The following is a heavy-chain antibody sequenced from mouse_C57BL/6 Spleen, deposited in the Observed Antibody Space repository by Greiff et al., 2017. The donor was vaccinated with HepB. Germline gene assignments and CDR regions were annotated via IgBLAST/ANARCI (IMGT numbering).Heavy chain of an antibody. Sequence: VQLQQPGAELVRPGSSVKLSCKASGYTFTSYWMDWVKQRPGQGLEWNGNIYPSDSETHYNQKFKDKATLTVDKSSSTAYMQLSSLTSEDSAVYYCARGDYDGGEAMDYWGQGTSVTVSS. CDR3: ARGDYDGGEAMDY. CDR1: GYTFTSYW. V-gene: IGHV1-61*01. CDR2: IYPSDSET. D-gene: IGHD2-4*01. J-gene: IGHJ4*01.